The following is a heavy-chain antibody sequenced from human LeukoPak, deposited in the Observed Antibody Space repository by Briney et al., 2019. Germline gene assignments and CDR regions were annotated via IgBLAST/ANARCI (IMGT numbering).Heavy chain of an antibody. D-gene: IGHD3-22*01. Sequence: ASVKVSCKASGYTFTSYYMHWVRQAPGQGLEWMGIINPSGGSTSYAQKFQGRVTMTRNTSISTAYMELSSLRSEDTAVYYCARGSVYYYDSSGYSQDFDYWGQGTLVTVSS. J-gene: IGHJ4*02. CDR1: GYTFTSYY. CDR3: ARGSVYYYDSSGYSQDFDY. V-gene: IGHV1-46*01. CDR2: INPSGGST.